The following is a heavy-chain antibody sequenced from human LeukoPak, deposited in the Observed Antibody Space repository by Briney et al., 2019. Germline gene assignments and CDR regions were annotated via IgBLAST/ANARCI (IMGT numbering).Heavy chain of an antibody. V-gene: IGHV3-43*02. CDR1: GFTFDDYA. J-gene: IGHJ6*03. CDR2: ISGGGGST. D-gene: IGHD1-26*01. CDR3: AKASGSFYYYDYYMDV. Sequence: GGSLRLSCAASGFTFDDYAMHWVRQAPGKGLEWVSLISGGGGSTYYADSVKGRFTISRDNTKSSLYLQMNSLRTEDTALYYCAKASGSFYYYDYYMDVWGKGTTVTVSS.